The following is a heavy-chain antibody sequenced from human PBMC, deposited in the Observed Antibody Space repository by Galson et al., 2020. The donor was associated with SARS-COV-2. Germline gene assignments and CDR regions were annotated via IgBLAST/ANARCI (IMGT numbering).Heavy chain of an antibody. CDR1: GGSISSGGYY. Sequence: ETSETLSLTCTVSGGSISSGGYYWSCIRQHPGQGLEWIGYIYYSGSTYYNPSLKSRVTISVDTSKNQFSLKLSSVTAADTAGYYCARAHPGITIFGVVKDGPYNWFDPWGQGTLVTVSS. D-gene: IGHD3-3*01. J-gene: IGHJ5*02. V-gene: IGHV4-31*03. CDR3: ARAHPGITIFGVVKDGPYNWFDP. CDR2: IYYSGST.